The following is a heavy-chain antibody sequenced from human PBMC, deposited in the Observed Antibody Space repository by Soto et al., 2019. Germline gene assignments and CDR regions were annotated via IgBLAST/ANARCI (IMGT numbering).Heavy chain of an antibody. Sequence: GASVKVSCKASGYTFTSYGIIWVRQAPGQGLEWMGWISAYNGNTNYAQKLQGRVTMTTDTSTSTAYMELRSLRSDDTAVYYCARERTVVAATLEANFDYWGQGTLVTVSS. CDR2: ISAYNGNT. CDR3: ARERTVVAATLEANFDY. V-gene: IGHV1-18*01. D-gene: IGHD2-15*01. J-gene: IGHJ4*02. CDR1: GYTFTSYG.